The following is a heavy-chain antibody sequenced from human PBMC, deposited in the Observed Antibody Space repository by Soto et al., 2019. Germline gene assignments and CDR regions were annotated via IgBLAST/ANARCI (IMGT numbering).Heavy chain of an antibody. CDR2: INPSSGST. CDR3: ARGTVARTDY. CDR1: GYTFTSYF. V-gene: IGHV1-46*01. J-gene: IGHJ4*02. Sequence: ASVKVSCKASGYTFTSYFMHWVRQAPGQGLEWMGMINPSSGSTTYAQKFQGRVTMTRDTSTSTVNMELSSLRSEDTAVYYCARGTVARTDYWGQGTLVTVS. D-gene: IGHD6-6*01.